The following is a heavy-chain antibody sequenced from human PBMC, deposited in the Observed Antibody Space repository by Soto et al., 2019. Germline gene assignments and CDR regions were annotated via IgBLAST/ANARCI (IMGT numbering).Heavy chain of an antibody. Sequence: GGSLRLSCAASGFTFSSYAMSWVRQAPGKGLEWVSAISGSGGSTYYADSVKGRFTISRDNSKNTLYLQMNSLRAEDTAVYYCAKNRESSSSPGYFDYWGQGTLVTVSS. CDR3: AKNRESSSSPGYFDY. CDR1: GFTFSSYA. D-gene: IGHD6-6*01. J-gene: IGHJ4*02. V-gene: IGHV3-23*01. CDR2: ISGSGGST.